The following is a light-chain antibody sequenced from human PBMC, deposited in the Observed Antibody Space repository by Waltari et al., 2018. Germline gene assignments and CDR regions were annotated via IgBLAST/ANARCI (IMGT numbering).Light chain of an antibody. CDR1: SSVLHSSNNRNY. CDR3: QQYYSTPPT. Sequence: IVMTRSPDSLPLSLGERPTINSNSSSSVLHSSNNRNYLAWYQQKPGQPPKLLISWASTRESGVPDRFSGSGSATDFTLTISSLQAEDVAVYYCQQYYSTPPTFGGGTKVEIK. V-gene: IGKV4-1*01. CDR2: WAS. J-gene: IGKJ4*01.